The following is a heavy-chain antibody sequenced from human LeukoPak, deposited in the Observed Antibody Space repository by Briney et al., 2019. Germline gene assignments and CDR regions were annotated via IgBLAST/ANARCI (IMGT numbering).Heavy chain of an antibody. V-gene: IGHV4-34*01. CDR3: ASSFYSDSRDY. Sequence: PSETLTLTCAVYGGSFSGYFWSWIRQPPGKGLEWIGEITPSGSTNYSPSLNSRVSISIDTSKKKLSLRLTSVTAADSAVYYCASSFYSDSRDYSGQGTLVTVSS. CDR1: GGSFSGYF. J-gene: IGHJ4*02. CDR2: ITPSGST. D-gene: IGHD3-22*01.